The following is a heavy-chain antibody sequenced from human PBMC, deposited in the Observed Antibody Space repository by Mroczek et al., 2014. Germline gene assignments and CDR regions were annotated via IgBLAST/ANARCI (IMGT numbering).Heavy chain of an antibody. V-gene: IGHV4-59*01. J-gene: IGHJ3*02. CDR3: ASRYCGGDCYSRGNAFDI. CDR1: GGSISSYC. Sequence: QVQLQQWGPGLVKPSETLSLTCTVSGGSISSYCWSWIRQPPGKGLEWIGYIYYSGSTNYNPSLKSRVTISVDTSKNQFSLKLSSVTAADTAVYYCASRYCGGDCYSRGNAFDIWGQGTMVTVSS. CDR2: IYYSGST. D-gene: IGHD2-21*02.